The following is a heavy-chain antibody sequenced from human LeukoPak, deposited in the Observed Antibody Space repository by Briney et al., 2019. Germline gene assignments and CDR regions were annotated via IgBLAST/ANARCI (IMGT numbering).Heavy chain of an antibody. CDR1: GDSISSSNYY. Sequence: SETLSLTCTVSGDSISSSNYYWGWIRQPPGKGLEWIGSIYYSGSTYYNPSLKSRVTISVDTSKNQFSLKLSSVTAADTAVYYCARIPESVGINYFDSWGQGTLVTVSS. CDR3: ARIPESVGINYFDS. CDR2: IYYSGST. D-gene: IGHD1-26*01. J-gene: IGHJ4*02. V-gene: IGHV4-39*01.